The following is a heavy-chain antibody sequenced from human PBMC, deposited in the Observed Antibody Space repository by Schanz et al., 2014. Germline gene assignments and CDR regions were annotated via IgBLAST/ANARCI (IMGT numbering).Heavy chain of an antibody. V-gene: IGHV1-2*02. CDR1: GYSFAAFF. CDR3: ARDRGHVEQLVLEWYYAMDV. Sequence: QVQLVQSGAEVRKPGASVRVSCKASGYSFAAFFIHWVRQTPGQGLEWMGCINPYSGATYYAQKFQGRVTLTSDASLTTVYMEVHSLTSDDTAVFFCARDRGHVEQLVLEWYYAMDVWGQGTTVAVSS. CDR2: INPYSGAT. J-gene: IGHJ6*02. D-gene: IGHD6-6*01.